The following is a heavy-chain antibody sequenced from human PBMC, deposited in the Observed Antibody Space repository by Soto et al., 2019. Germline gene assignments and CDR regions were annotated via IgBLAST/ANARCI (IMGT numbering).Heavy chain of an antibody. Sequence: PSETLSLTCTVSGGSISSYYWSWIRQPPGKGLEWIGYIHYSGSTNYNPSLKSRVTISVDTSKNQFSLKLSSVTAADTAVYYCARAYGDYIDYWGQGTLVTVSS. J-gene: IGHJ4*02. CDR3: ARAYGDYIDY. CDR1: GGSISSYY. V-gene: IGHV4-59*01. D-gene: IGHD4-17*01. CDR2: IHYSGST.